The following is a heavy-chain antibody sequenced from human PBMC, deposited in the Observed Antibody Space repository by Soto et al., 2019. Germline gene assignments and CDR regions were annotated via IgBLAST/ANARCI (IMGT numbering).Heavy chain of an antibody. CDR1: GDTFKNCV. CDR3: AAELGFGKLSVV. Sequence: QVQVVQSGVEVRTPGSAVKVSCKASGDTFKNCVISWVRQAPGQGLEWTGGIIPLFGTTDFAQRFQGRITSTTHESPTTAYMELSRLRSEVTATYYCAAELGFGKLSVVWCQGTTVIVSS. V-gene: IGHV1-69*01. J-gene: IGHJ6*02. D-gene: IGHD3-10*01. CDR2: IIPLFGTT.